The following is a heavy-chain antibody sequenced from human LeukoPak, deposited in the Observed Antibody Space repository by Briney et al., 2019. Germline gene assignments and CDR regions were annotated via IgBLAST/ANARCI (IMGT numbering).Heavy chain of an antibody. CDR2: INHSGST. J-gene: IGHJ5*02. CDR3: ATEKATAIYL. Sequence: SETLSLTCAVYGQSFSGYYLSWIRQPPGKGLEWIGEINHSGSTNYNPSLKSRVTISLDTSKNQFSLKLSSVTAADSSGDESATEKATAIYLWGQGNVVTVSA. V-gene: IGHV4-34*01. D-gene: IGHD3-3*02. CDR1: GQSFSGYY.